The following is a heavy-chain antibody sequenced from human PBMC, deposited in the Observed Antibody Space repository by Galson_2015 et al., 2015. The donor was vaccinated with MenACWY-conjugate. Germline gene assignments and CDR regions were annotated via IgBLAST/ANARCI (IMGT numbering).Heavy chain of an antibody. V-gene: IGHV3-7*01. D-gene: IGHD6-19*01. CDR1: GASISSVNW. CDR2: IKQDGSGK. CDR3: ARAKEQWLSKTFDL. J-gene: IGHJ3*01. Sequence: ETLSLTCAVSGASISSVNWWSWVRPAPGKGLEWVANIKQDGSGKYYVDSVRGRFIISRDNAKNSLFLQMDSLRAEDTALYYCARAKEQWLSKTFDLWGQGTMVTVSS.